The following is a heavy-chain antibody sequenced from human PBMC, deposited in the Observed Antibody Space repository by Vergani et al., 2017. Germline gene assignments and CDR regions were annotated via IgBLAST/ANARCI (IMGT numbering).Heavy chain of an antibody. V-gene: IGHV4-31*03. CDR1: GDSISSGVYY. D-gene: IGHD2-2*01. CDR3: ARRTSSYYFDI. CDR2: IYSTGST. J-gene: IGHJ5*02. Sequence: QVQLQESGPGLVKPSQTLSLTCSVSGDSISSGVYYWNWIRQHPGKGLEWIGYIYSTGSTHHNPSLRRRINMSVDTSKNYFFLTLSSVTAADTAMYYCARRTSSYYFDIWGQGVLITVSS.